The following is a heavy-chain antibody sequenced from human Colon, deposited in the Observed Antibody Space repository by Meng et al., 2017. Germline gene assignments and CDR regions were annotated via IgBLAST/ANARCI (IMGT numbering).Heavy chain of an antibody. Sequence: VQNQQGGAVLLKPSETLSLPCAVSGGSFSGFYWSWIRQPPGKGLEWIGEIDHFGISNYNSSLKGRLTMSVDTSKKQISLTLTSVTAADTAVYYCATGLRHGDWFDPWGPGTLVTVSS. CDR3: ATGLRHGDWFDP. CDR2: IDHFGIS. D-gene: IGHD4-17*01. V-gene: IGHV4-34*02. J-gene: IGHJ5*02. CDR1: GGSFSGFY.